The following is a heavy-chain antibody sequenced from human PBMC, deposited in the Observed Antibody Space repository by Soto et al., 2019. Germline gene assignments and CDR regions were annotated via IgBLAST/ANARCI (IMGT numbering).Heavy chain of an antibody. J-gene: IGHJ4*02. CDR1: GFTFSSYA. D-gene: IGHD3-22*01. Sequence: PGGSLRLSCSASGFTFSSYAMHWVRQAPGKGLEYVSAIRSDGSSTYYADSVKGRFTISRDNSKNELYLQMSSLRAEDKAVYYCVRNYYDSSGDYGFSDYWGQGTLVTVSS. V-gene: IGHV3-64D*06. CDR3: VRNYYDSSGDYGFSDY. CDR2: IRSDGSST.